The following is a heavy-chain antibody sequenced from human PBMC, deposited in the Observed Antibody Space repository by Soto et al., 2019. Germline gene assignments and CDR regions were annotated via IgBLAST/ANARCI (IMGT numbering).Heavy chain of an antibody. CDR2: ISYDGSSK. Sequence: GGSLRLSCAASGFTFNNYAMHWVRQAPGKGLEWVAFISYDGSSKYYADSVTGRFTISRDNSRNTLYLQMNSLRAEDTAVYYCARGDGYIYGNTFDSWGQGTLVTVSS. D-gene: IGHD5-18*01. CDR3: ARGDGYIYGNTFDS. CDR1: GFTFNNYA. J-gene: IGHJ4*02. V-gene: IGHV3-30-3*01.